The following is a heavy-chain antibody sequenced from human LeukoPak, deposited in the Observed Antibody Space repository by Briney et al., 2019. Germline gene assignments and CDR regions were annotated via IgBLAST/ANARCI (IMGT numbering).Heavy chain of an antibody. Sequence: PSETLSLTCAVYGGSFSGYYWSWIRQPPGKGLEWIGEINHSGSTNYNPSLKSRVTISVDTSKNQFSLKLSSVTAADTAVHYCARAPEEYYDILTGYRDAFDIWGQGTMVTVSS. J-gene: IGHJ3*02. D-gene: IGHD3-9*01. CDR3: ARAPEEYYDILTGYRDAFDI. CDR1: GGSFSGYY. V-gene: IGHV4-34*01. CDR2: INHSGST.